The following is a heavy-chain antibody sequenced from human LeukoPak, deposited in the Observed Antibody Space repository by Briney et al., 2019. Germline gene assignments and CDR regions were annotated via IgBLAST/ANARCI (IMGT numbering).Heavy chain of an antibody. D-gene: IGHD6-13*01. CDR1: GFTFSSYW. Sequence: LPGGSLRLSCAASGFTFSSYWMHWVRQAPGKGLVWVSRINSDGSSTSYADSVKGRFTISRDNAKNTLYLQMNSLRAEDTAVYYCARAAYSSWFNDYWGQGTLVTVSS. CDR2: INSDGSST. V-gene: IGHV3-74*01. CDR3: ARAAYSSWFNDY. J-gene: IGHJ4*02.